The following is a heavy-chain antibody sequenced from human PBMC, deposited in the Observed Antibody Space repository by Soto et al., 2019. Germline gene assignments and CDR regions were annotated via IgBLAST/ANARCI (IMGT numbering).Heavy chain of an antibody. CDR2: ISSSSSYI. J-gene: IGHJ3*02. CDR1: GFTFSSYS. D-gene: IGHD2-2*01. V-gene: IGHV3-21*01. CDR3: ASPSREYCSITSCYRDAFDI. Sequence: EVQLVESGGGLVKPGGSLRLSCAASGFTFSSYSMNWVRQAPGKGLEWVSSISSSSSYIYYADSVKGRFTIPRDNAKNSLYLQMNSLRAEDTAVYYCASPSREYCSITSCYRDAFDIWGQGTMVTVSS.